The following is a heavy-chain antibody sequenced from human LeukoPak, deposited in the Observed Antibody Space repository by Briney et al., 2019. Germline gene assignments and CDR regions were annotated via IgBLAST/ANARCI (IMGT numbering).Heavy chain of an antibody. D-gene: IGHD3-3*01. Sequence: PSETLSLTCTVSGGSIGSGSYYWSWIRQPAGKGLEWIGRIYTSGSTNYNPSLKSRVTISVDTSKNQFSLKLSSVTAADTAVYYCARDAVVDFWSGYSPNYYMDVWGKGTTVTVSS. CDR1: GGSIGSGSYY. CDR2: IYTSGST. CDR3: ARDAVVDFWSGYSPNYYMDV. J-gene: IGHJ6*03. V-gene: IGHV4-61*02.